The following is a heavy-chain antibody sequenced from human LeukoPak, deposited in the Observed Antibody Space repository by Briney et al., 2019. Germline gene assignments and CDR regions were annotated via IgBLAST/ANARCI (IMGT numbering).Heavy chain of an antibody. CDR3: ARGRLVHNY. D-gene: IGHD3-16*01. CDR1: GGSITSYY. CDR2: IYYSGNT. Sequence: KPSETLSLTCSVSGGSITSYYWSWIRQPPGKGLEWIGSIYYSGNTYYNPSLKSRDTISIDTSKNQFSLKLRSVTAADTAVYYCARGRLVHNYWGQGTLVTVSS. V-gene: IGHV4-39*01. J-gene: IGHJ4*02.